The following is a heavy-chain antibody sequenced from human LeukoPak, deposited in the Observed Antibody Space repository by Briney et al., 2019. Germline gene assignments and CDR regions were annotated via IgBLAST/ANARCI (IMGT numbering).Heavy chain of an antibody. Sequence: GSLRLSCAASGFTFSSYGMHWVRQAPGKGLEWVAVISYDGSNKYYADSVKGRSTISRDNSKNTLYVQMNSLRAEDTAVYYCARGRNLVTTSGYFDYWGQGTLVTVSS. D-gene: IGHD4-17*01. CDR1: GFTFSSYG. CDR2: ISYDGSNK. V-gene: IGHV3-30*03. J-gene: IGHJ4*02. CDR3: ARGRNLVTTSGYFDY.